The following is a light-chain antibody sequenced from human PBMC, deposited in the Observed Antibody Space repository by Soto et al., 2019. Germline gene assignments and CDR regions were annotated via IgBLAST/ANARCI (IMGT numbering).Light chain of an antibody. CDR1: QSGGSTY. CDR2: GAT. J-gene: IGKJ1*01. Sequence: EVVLTQSPGTLSLSPGERATLSCRASQSGGSTYVAWYQQKPGQAPRVLIYGATSRATGIPDRFSGSGSGTEFTLTISSMEPDHSAAYYCQPDGSSRTFGTGPKVEIK. CDR3: QPDGSSRT. V-gene: IGKV3-20*01.